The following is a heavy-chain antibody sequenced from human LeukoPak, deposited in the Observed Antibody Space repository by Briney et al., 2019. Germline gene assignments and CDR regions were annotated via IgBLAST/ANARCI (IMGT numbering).Heavy chain of an antibody. V-gene: IGHV1-2*02. CDR2: INPNSGGT. CDR1: GYTFTGYY. CDR3: ARLGIYYGSGSYPDDAFDI. J-gene: IGHJ3*02. D-gene: IGHD3-10*01. Sequence: GASVKVSCKASGYTFTGYYIHWVRQAPGQGLEWMGWINPNSGGTNYAQKFQGRVTMTRDTSISTAYMELSRLRSDDTAVYYCARLGIYYGSGSYPDDAFDIWGQGTMVTVSS.